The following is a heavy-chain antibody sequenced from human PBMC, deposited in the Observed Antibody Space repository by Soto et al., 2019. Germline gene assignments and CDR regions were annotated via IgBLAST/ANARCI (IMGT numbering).Heavy chain of an antibody. J-gene: IGHJ4*02. CDR2: IYYSGST. V-gene: IGHV4-31*03. CDR1: GGSISSGGYY. D-gene: IGHD3-22*01. Sequence: SETLSLTCTVSGGSISSGGYYWSWIRQHPGKGLEWIGYIYYSGSTYYNPSLKSRVTISVDTSKNQFSLKPSSVTAADTAVYYCARSYYDPTAFDYWGQGTLVTVSS. CDR3: ARSYYDPTAFDY.